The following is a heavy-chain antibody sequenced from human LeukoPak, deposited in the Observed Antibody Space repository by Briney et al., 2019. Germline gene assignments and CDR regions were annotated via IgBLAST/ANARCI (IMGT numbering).Heavy chain of an antibody. CDR1: GGTFSSYA. V-gene: IGHV1-69*04. J-gene: IGHJ3*02. Sequence: SVTVSCKASGGTFSSYAISWVRQAPGQGLEWMGRIIPILGIANYAQKFQGRATITADKSTSTAYMGLSSLRSEDTAVYYCAREVVVTAGRAFDIWGQGTMVTVSS. CDR2: IIPILGIA. CDR3: AREVVVTAGRAFDI. D-gene: IGHD2-21*02.